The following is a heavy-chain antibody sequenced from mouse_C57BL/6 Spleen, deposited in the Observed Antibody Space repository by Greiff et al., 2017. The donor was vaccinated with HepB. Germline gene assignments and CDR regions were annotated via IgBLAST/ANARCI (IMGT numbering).Heavy chain of an antibody. CDR3: ARESAYYGSSYPYYFDY. Sequence: QVHVKQSGAELVKPGASVKISCKASGYTFTDYYINWVKQRPGQGLEWIGKIGPGSGSTYYNEKFKGKATLTADKSSSTAYMQLSSLTSEDSAVYFCARESAYYGSSYPYYFDYWGQGTTLTVSS. CDR2: IGPGSGST. J-gene: IGHJ2*01. CDR1: GYTFTDYY. V-gene: IGHV1-77*01. D-gene: IGHD1-1*01.